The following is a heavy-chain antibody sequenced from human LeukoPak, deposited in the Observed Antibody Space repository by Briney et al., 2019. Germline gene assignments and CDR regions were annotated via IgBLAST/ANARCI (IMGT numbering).Heavy chain of an antibody. V-gene: IGHV3-23*01. CDR3: ARGGSSGYYPDY. Sequence: GGSLRLSCAASGFTFSSYGMSWVRQAPGKGLEWVSAISGSGGSTYYADSVKGRFTISRDNSKNTLYLQMNSLRAEDTAVYYCARGGSSGYYPDYWGQGTLVTVSS. CDR1: GFTFSSYG. J-gene: IGHJ4*02. CDR2: ISGSGGST. D-gene: IGHD3-22*01.